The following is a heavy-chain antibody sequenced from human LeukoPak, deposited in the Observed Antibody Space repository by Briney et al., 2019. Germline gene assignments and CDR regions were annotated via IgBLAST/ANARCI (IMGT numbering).Heavy chain of an antibody. CDR3: ARHVRRNYHRYLDY. CDR2: IYYSGST. V-gene: IGHV4-59*08. Sequence: SETLSLTCTVSGGSISSYYWSWIRQPPGKELEWIGYIYYSGSTSYNPSLYSRVTISVDTSKNQFSLKLSSVTAADTAVYYCARHVRRNYHRYLDYWGQGTLVTVSS. J-gene: IGHJ4*02. D-gene: IGHD1-7*01. CDR1: GGSISSYY.